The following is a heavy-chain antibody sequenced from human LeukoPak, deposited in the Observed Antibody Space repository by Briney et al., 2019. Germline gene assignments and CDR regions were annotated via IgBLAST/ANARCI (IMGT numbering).Heavy chain of an antibody. CDR1: GFTFSSYS. CDR2: ISSSSSTI. D-gene: IGHD5-18*01. J-gene: IGHJ4*02. CDR3: AREDTAMVINYFDY. Sequence: GGSLRLSCAASGFTFSSYSMNWVRQAPGKGLEWVSYISSSSSTIYYADSVKGRFTISRDNAKNSLYLQMNSLRDEDTAVYYCAREDTAMVINYFDYWGQGTLVTVSS. V-gene: IGHV3-48*02.